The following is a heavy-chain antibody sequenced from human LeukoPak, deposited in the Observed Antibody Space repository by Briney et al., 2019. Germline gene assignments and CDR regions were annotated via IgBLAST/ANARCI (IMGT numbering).Heavy chain of an antibody. J-gene: IGHJ4*02. CDR3: VIWGDYDVLTGYYVPDY. D-gene: IGHD3-9*01. CDR2: ITGSGTNR. V-gene: IGHV3-23*01. Sequence: PGGSPRLSCAASGFTFTNAWMSWVRQAPGKGLEWVSAITGSGTNRYYADSLKGRFTTSRDNSKNTVFLQMNSLRHEDTAIYYCVIWGDYDVLTGYYVPDYWGQGTLVTVAS. CDR1: GFTFTNAW.